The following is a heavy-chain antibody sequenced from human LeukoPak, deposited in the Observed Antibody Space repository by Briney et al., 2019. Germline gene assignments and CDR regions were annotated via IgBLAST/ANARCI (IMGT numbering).Heavy chain of an antibody. CDR3: GRARRGVIPSNDY. CDR1: GYTFTSYG. V-gene: IGHV1-18*01. Sequence: GASVKVSCKASGYTFTSYGISWVRQAPGQGLEWMEWISAYNGNTNYEQKLQGRVSMTTEPAKSTAYMELRSLRSDDTAVYYGGRARRGVIPSNDYWGQGALVTVSS. CDR2: ISAYNGNT. D-gene: IGHD3-10*01. J-gene: IGHJ4*02.